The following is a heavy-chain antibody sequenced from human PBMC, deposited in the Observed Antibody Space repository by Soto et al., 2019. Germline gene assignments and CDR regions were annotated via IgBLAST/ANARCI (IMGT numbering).Heavy chain of an antibody. CDR3: ARDVDTHGMDV. D-gene: IGHD5-18*01. Sequence: NPSETLSLTCTVSGGSISSYYWSWIRQPPGKGLEWIGYIYYSGSTNYNPSLKSRVTISVDTSKNQFSLKLSSVTAADTAVYYCARDVDTHGMDVWGQGTTVTAP. V-gene: IGHV4-59*01. CDR2: IYYSGST. J-gene: IGHJ6*02. CDR1: GGSISSYY.